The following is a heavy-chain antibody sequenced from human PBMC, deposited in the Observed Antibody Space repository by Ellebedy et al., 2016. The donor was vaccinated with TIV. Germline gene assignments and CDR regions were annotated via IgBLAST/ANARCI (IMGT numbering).Heavy chain of an antibody. CDR3: ARSRSCSSSSCYSSCFDP. CDR2: IYPGDSAT. V-gene: IGHV5-51*01. J-gene: IGHJ5*02. D-gene: IGHD2-2*02. Sequence: PGGSLRLSCKGSGYNFNNYWIVWVRQMPGKGLECMGIIYPGDSATSYSPSFQGQVTIPADKSIHTAYLQWSSLKASDTAMYYCARSRSCSSSSCYSSCFDPWGQGTLVTVSS. CDR1: GYNFNNYW.